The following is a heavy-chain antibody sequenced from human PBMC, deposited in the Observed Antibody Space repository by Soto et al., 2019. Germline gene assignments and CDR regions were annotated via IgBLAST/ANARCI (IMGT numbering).Heavy chain of an antibody. V-gene: IGHV1-46*01. CDR2: INPHGGST. CDR3: ARSSGGNFGIIMEGTNWFAP. J-gene: IGHJ5*02. CDR1: RDTFTSYD. D-gene: IGHD3-16*01. Sequence: ASVKVSCKAPRDTFTSYDSNWVRQAPGQGLEWMGVINPHGGSTAYAQKFKGRVTLTRDTSASTVYMEVSSLTSEDTAMYYCARSSGGNFGIIMEGTNWFAPWGQGTLVTVSS.